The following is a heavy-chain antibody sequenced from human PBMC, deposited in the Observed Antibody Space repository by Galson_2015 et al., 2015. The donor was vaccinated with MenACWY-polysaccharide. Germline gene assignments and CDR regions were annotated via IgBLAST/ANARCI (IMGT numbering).Heavy chain of an antibody. CDR3: ARAAWLDF. D-gene: IGHD5-24*01. J-gene: IGHJ4*02. V-gene: IGHV3-11*01. Sequence: YYADSVTGRFTISRDNAKNSLFLQMNSLRAEDTAVYYCARAAWLDFWGQGTLVTVSS.